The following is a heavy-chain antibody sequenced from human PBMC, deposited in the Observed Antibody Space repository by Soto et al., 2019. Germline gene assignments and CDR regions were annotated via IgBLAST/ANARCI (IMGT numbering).Heavy chain of an antibody. CDR1: GGSLTSNSYY. V-gene: IGHV4-39*01. J-gene: IGHJ4*02. CDR3: ARRSTLTYDY. D-gene: IGHD4-17*01. CDR2: FYYSQST. Sequence: SETLSLTCTVSGGSLTSNSYYWGWIRQPPGKGLEWIGSFYYSQSTYFNPSLKSRVTISVETSKNQYSLKLSAVTAADTAVYYCARRSTLTYDYWGQGILVTVSS.